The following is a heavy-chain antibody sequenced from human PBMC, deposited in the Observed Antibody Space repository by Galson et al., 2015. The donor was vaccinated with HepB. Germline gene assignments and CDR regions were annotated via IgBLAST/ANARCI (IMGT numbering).Heavy chain of an antibody. CDR1: GFTFSNVW. D-gene: IGHD5-18*01. V-gene: IGHV3-15*01. CDR3: EVYSYGAVGH. Sequence: SLRLSCAASGFTFSNVWMSWVRPGPGKGPEWVGRIKSKRDDGTADHAAPVKGRFTISRDDSEDTLYLQMDSLKTEDTAVYYCEVYSYGAVGHWGQGTLVTVSS. J-gene: IGHJ4*02. CDR2: IKSKRDDGTA.